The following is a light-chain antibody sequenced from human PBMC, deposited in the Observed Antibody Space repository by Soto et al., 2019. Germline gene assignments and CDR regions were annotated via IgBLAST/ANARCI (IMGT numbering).Light chain of an antibody. J-gene: IGKJ5*01. CDR1: QSISSY. CDR2: DAS. V-gene: IGKV1-39*01. Sequence: IQMTQSPSSLSASVGDRVTITCRASQSISSYLNWYQQKPGKAPNLLIYDASRLQSGVPSRFSGSGGGTDFTLSISSVQPEDFATYFCQQSYMDPITFGQGTRLEIK. CDR3: QQSYMDPIT.